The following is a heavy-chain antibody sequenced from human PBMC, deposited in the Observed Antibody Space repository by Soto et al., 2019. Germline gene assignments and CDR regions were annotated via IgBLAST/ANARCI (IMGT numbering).Heavy chain of an antibody. Sequence: QVQLVQSGAEVKKPGSSVKVSCKASGGTFSSYAISWVRQAPGQGLEWMGGIIPIFGTANYAQKFQGRVTITADESTSTAYMELSSLRSEDSAVYYCARENPLYDFWSGYSTIKNWFDPWGQGTLVTVSS. J-gene: IGHJ5*02. CDR1: GGTFSSYA. D-gene: IGHD3-3*01. CDR2: IIPIFGTA. V-gene: IGHV1-69*01. CDR3: ARENPLYDFWSGYSTIKNWFDP.